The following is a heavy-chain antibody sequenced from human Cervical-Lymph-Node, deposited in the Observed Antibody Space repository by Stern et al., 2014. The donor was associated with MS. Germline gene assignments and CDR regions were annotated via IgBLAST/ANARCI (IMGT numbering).Heavy chain of an antibody. CDR2: INPRGGST. Sequence: QVQLVESGAEVKKPGASVKVSCKASGYTFTSYYMHWVRQAPGQGLEWMGIINPRGGSTSYAQKFQGRVTMTRDTSTSTVYMELSSLRSEDTAVYYCARGGYSYGSTTRYYYYGMDVWGQGTTVTVSS. CDR1: GYTFTSYY. J-gene: IGHJ6*02. CDR3: ARGGYSYGSTTRYYYYGMDV. V-gene: IGHV1-46*03. D-gene: IGHD5-18*01.